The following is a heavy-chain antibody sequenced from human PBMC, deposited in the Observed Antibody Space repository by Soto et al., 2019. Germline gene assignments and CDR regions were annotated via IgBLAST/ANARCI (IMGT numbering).Heavy chain of an antibody. V-gene: IGHV1-18*01. CDR1: GYTFTSYA. CDR3: ARGTWELGYY. J-gene: IGHJ4*02. Sequence: ASVKVSCTASGYTFTSYAMHWVRQAPGQRLEWMGWISAYNGNTNYAQKLQGRVTMTTDTSTSTAYMELRGLRSDDTAVYYCARGTWELGYYWGQGTLVTVSS. D-gene: IGHD1-26*01. CDR2: ISAYNGNT.